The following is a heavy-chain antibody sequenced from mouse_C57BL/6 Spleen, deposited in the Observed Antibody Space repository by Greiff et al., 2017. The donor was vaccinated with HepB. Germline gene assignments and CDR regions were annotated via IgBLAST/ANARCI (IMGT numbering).Heavy chain of an antibody. CDR3: ARGAYYFDY. J-gene: IGHJ2*01. Sequence: VQLQQPGAELVRPGSSVKLSCKASGYTFTSYWMDWVKQRPGQGLEWIGNIYPSDSETHYNQKFKDKATLTVDKSSSTAYMQLSSLTSEDSAVYCCARGAYYFDYWGQGTTLTVSS. V-gene: IGHV1-61*01. CDR1: GYTFTSYW. CDR2: IYPSDSET.